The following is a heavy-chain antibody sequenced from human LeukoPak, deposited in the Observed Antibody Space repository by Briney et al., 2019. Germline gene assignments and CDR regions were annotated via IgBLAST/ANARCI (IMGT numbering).Heavy chain of an antibody. CDR1: GGSISSGSYW. V-gene: IGHV4-31*03. CDR2: HYYSGNT. J-gene: IGHJ6*02. D-gene: IGHD2-8*01. Sequence: SETLSLTCTVSGGSISSGSYWWSWIRQHPERGLEWIGYHYYSGNTYYNPSLKSRVSISVDPSKNQLSLTLTSVTAADTAVYYCARGHRTSSAYHCNAMDVWGQGTTVTVSS. CDR3: ARGHRTSSAYHCNAMDV.